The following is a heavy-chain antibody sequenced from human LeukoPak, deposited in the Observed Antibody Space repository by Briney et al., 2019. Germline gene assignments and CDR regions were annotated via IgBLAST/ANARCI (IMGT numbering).Heavy chain of an antibody. D-gene: IGHD3-22*01. Sequence: SVKVSCKASGGTFSSYAVSWVRQAPGQGLEWMGGIIPIFGTANYAQKFQGRVTITTDESTSTAYMELSSLRSEDTAVYYCARDSSGCYYDAFDIWGQGTMVTVSS. J-gene: IGHJ3*02. CDR3: ARDSSGCYYDAFDI. V-gene: IGHV1-69*05. CDR1: GGTFSSYA. CDR2: IIPIFGTA.